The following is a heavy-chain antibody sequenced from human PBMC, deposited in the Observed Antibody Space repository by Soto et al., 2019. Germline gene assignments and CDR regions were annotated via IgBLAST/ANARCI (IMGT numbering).Heavy chain of an antibody. Sequence: SVSNAWMNWVRQAPGKGLEWVGRIKSKTDGGTTDYAAPVKGRFTISRDDSKNTLYLQMNSLKTEDTAVYYCTTPTGSGWRYAFDIWGQGTMVTVSS. D-gene: IGHD6-19*01. CDR1: SVSNAW. V-gene: IGHV3-15*07. J-gene: IGHJ3*02. CDR3: TTPTGSGWRYAFDI. CDR2: IKSKTDGGTT.